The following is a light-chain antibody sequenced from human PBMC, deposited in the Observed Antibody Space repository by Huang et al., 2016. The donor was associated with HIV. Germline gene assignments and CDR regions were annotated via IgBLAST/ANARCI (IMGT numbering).Light chain of an antibody. J-gene: IGKJ2*02. Sequence: IVMTQTPLSLSVTPGQPATISCKSNQSLLHSDGKTYLYWYLQRPGQSPQLLIYDGSSRFSGVPDRCRGSGSGTDFTLKISRVEAGDVGIYYCMQSTHLRTFGQGTKLEIK. CDR3: MQSTHLRT. CDR1: QSLLHSDGKTY. CDR2: DGS. V-gene: IGKV2-29*02.